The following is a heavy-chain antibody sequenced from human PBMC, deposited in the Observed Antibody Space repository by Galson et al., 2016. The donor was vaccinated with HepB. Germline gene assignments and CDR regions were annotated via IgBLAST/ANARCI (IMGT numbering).Heavy chain of an antibody. Sequence: TLSLTCTVTGGSINSSNYYWDWIRQSPGKGLEWIGIIYHTGSTYYTLSLKSRVTISLDTSKNQFSLKLSSVTAADTAIYYCARQYIFSPFKSGGYYALDYWGQGTLVVVTS. CDR1: GGSINSSNYY. V-gene: IGHV4-39*01. J-gene: IGHJ4*02. D-gene: IGHD3-22*01. CDR3: ARQYIFSPFKSGGYYALDY. CDR2: IYHTGST.